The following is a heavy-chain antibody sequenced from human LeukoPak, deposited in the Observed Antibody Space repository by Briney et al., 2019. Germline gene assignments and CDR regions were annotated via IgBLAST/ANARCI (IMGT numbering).Heavy chain of an antibody. CDR2: TSYDGNNK. CDR1: GFTFSDYS. V-gene: IGHV3-30-3*01. J-gene: IGHJ4*02. D-gene: IGHD6-19*01. CDR3: ASGGSIAVEGPVVNR. Sequence: PGRSLRLSCAASGAASGFTFSDYSIHWVRQAPGKGLEWVAVTSYDGNNKYYGDSVRGRFTMSRDNSKKTVFLQMNSLSAEDTAVYYCASGGSIAVEGPVVNRWGQGTLVIVSS.